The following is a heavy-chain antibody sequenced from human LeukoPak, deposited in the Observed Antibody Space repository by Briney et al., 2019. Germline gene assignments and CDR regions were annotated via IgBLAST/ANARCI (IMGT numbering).Heavy chain of an antibody. Sequence: GGSLRLSCAASGFTVSSNYMSWVRQAPGKGLEWVSVIYSGGSTYYADSVKGRFTISRDNSKSSLFLQMNSLRDEDTAVYYCARGRPIDYWGQGTLVSVSS. V-gene: IGHV3-66*01. CDR1: GFTVSSNY. J-gene: IGHJ4*02. CDR3: ARGRPIDY. CDR2: IYSGGST.